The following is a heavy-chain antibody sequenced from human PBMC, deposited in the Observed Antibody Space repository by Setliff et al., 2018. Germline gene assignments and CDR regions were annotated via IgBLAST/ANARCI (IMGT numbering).Heavy chain of an antibody. V-gene: IGHV3-49*04. CDR3: TRDDAGSWYEYYYYYGMDV. J-gene: IGHJ6*02. D-gene: IGHD6-13*01. CDR1: GFTFGDYA. CDR2: IRSKAYGGTT. Sequence: PGESLKISCTASGFTFGDYAMSWVRQAPGKGLEWVGFIRSKAYGGTTEYAASVKGRFTISRDDSKSIAYLQMNSLKTEDTAVYYCTRDDAGSWYEYYYYYGMDVWGQGTTVTVSS.